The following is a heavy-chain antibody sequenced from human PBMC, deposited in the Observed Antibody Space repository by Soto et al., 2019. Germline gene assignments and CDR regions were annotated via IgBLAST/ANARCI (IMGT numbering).Heavy chain of an antibody. CDR2: IFHSGLT. Sequence: SETLSLTCAVSGFSIRTGDYWAWIRQPPGEGLEWIGSIFHSGLTYYNPSLKSRVTISLDTSKNQFSVGLRSVTAADTAVYYCARETSPTGIAVAGTNLHFHSWGQGALVTVSS. CDR3: ARETSPTGIAVAGTNLHFHS. J-gene: IGHJ4*02. CDR1: GFSIRTGDY. D-gene: IGHD6-19*01. V-gene: IGHV4-38-2*02.